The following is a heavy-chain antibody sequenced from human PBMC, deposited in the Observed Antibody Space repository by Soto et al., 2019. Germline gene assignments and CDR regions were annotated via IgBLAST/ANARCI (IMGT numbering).Heavy chain of an antibody. Sequence: QITLKESGPTLVKPTQTLTLTCTFSGFSLRTSGVGVGWIRQPPGKALEWLALIYWDDGKRYSPSLKSRLTITKDTSKNQVVLIITNMYPVDTATYYCAHLTTGGFYFDYWGQGTLVTVSS. D-gene: IGHD4-17*01. J-gene: IGHJ4*02. CDR3: AHLTTGGFYFDY. CDR1: GFSLRTSGVG. V-gene: IGHV2-5*02. CDR2: IYWDDGK.